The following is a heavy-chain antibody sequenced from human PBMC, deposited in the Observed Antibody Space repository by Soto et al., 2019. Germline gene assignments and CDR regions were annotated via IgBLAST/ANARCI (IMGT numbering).Heavy chain of an antibody. CDR2: IYSGGST. CDR3: AKGSSGYGYDAFDM. Sequence: PGGSLRLSCAASGFTVSNNYMNWVRQAPGKGLEWVSTIYSGGSTYYADSVKGRFAISRHTSKNTVDLQMNSLRAEDTALYYCAKGSSGYGYDAFDMWGQGTMVTVS. D-gene: IGHD5-12*01. J-gene: IGHJ3*02. CDR1: GFTVSNNY. V-gene: IGHV3-53*04.